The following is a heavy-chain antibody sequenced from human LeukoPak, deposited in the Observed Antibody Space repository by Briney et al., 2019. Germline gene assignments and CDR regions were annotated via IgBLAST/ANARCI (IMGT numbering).Heavy chain of an antibody. Sequence: GGSLRLSCGASGFSFSTYEMNWVRQAPGKGLEWVSYIGSSGGSIAYADSVKGRFTISRDNAKNSLYLQMNSLRAEDTAVYYCAGEWWFGEFDAFDIWGQGTMVTVSS. J-gene: IGHJ3*02. V-gene: IGHV3-48*03. CDR2: IGSSGGSI. CDR1: GFSFSTYE. D-gene: IGHD3-10*01. CDR3: AGEWWFGEFDAFDI.